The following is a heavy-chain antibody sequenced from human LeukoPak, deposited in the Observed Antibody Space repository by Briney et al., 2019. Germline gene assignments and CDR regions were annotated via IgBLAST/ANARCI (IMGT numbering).Heavy chain of an antibody. V-gene: IGHV3-23*01. CDR2: ISGSGGST. J-gene: IGHJ4*02. CDR1: GFTFSTYA. D-gene: IGHD4-17*01. CDR3: ARDTSNGDFDY. Sequence: SGGSLRLSCAASGFTFSTYAMTWVRQPPGKGLEWVSAISGSGGSTYYANSVKGRFTISRDNSKNTLYLQMNRLRAEDTAVYYCARDTSNGDFDYWGQGTLVTVSS.